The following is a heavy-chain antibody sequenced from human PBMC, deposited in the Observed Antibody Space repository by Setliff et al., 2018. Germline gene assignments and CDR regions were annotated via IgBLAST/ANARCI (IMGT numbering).Heavy chain of an antibody. J-gene: IGHJ6*02. CDR3: ARGVEDYYYGMDV. Sequence: SVKVSCKASGDTFSTYALSWVRQAPGQGLEWMGGIIPLLETAKYAQKFQGRVTITADKSTSTAYMELSSLRSEDTAVYYCARGVEDYYYGMDVWGQGTTVTVSS. D-gene: IGHD3-3*01. CDR1: GDTFSTYA. CDR2: IIPLLETA. V-gene: IGHV1-69*06.